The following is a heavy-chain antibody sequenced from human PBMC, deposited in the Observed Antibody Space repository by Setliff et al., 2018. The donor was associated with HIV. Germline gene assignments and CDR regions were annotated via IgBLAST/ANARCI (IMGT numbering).Heavy chain of an antibody. D-gene: IGHD6-13*01. V-gene: IGHV4-59*11. J-gene: IGHJ4*02. Sequence: TSETLSLTCTVSYGSISGHYWTWIRQPPGKGLEWIGYIHHSGGTQYNSSLMSRLTMSVDSSKNQFSLSLSSVTAADTAVYYCARLPDINSWPFDYWARGTLVTVSS. CDR1: YGSISGHY. CDR3: ARLPDINSWPFDY. CDR2: IHHSGGT.